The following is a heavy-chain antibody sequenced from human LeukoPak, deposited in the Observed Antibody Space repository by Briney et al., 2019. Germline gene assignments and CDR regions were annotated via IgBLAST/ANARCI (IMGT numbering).Heavy chain of an antibody. D-gene: IGHD6-13*01. CDR3: ARVVGLTGYSSSWYSGYYYYMDV. CDR2: IIPIFGTT. V-gene: IGHV1-69*06. Sequence: SVKVSCKASGGTFSSYAISWVRQAPGQGLEWMGGIIPIFGTTNYAQKFQDRVTITADKSTSTAYMELSSLRSEDTAVYYCARVVGLTGYSSSWYSGYYYYMDVWDKGTTVTVSS. J-gene: IGHJ6*03. CDR1: GGTFSSYA.